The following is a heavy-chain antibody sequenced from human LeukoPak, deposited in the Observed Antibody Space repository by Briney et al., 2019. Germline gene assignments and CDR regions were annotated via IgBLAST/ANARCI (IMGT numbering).Heavy chain of an antibody. J-gene: IGHJ6*02. CDR2: FYPEDGET. Sequence: ASVTVSCKVSGYTLTELSMHWVRQAPGKGREWMGGFYPEDGETIYAQKFQGRVTMTEDTSTDTAYMELSSLRSEDTAVYYCATGYCSSTSCYRGYYYYYYGMDGWGQGPTVTVS. V-gene: IGHV1-24*01. D-gene: IGHD2-2*02. CDR3: ATGYCSSTSCYRGYYYYYYGMDG. CDR1: GYTLTELS.